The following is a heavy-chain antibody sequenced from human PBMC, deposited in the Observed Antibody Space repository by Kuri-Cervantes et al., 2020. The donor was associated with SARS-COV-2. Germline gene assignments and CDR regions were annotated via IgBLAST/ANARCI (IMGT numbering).Heavy chain of an antibody. V-gene: IGHV3-21*01. Sequence: ETLSLTCAASGFTFSSYSMNWVRQAPGKGLEWVSSISSSSSYIYYADSVKGRFTISRDNAKNSLYLQMNSLRAEDTAVYCCARETYCGGDCYSGFDYWGQGTLVPSPQ. D-gene: IGHD2-21*01. CDR1: GFTFSSYS. CDR2: ISSSSSYI. CDR3: ARETYCGGDCYSGFDY. J-gene: IGHJ4*02.